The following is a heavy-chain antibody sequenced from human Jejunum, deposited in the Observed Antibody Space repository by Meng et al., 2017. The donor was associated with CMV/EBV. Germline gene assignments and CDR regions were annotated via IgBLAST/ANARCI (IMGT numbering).Heavy chain of an antibody. CDR1: GFTFSSYA. Sequence: EVQLLESGGGLVQPGXXXXPSCAASGFTFSSYAMSWVRQAPGKGLEWVSTISDNGGSTYYADSVKGRFTISRDNSKNTLYLQMDSLRAEDTAVFYCAKNIGGSSFDYWGQGTLVTVSS. V-gene: IGHV3-23*01. J-gene: IGHJ4*02. CDR2: ISDNGGST. CDR3: AKNIGGSSFDY. D-gene: IGHD1-26*01.